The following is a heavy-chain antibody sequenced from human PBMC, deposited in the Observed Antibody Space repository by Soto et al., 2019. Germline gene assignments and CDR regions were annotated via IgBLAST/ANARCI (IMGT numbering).Heavy chain of an antibody. J-gene: IGHJ4*02. Sequence: SETLSLTCAVYGGSFSGYYLSWIRQPPGKGLEWIGEINHSGSTNYNPSLKSRVTISVDTSKNQFSLKLSSVTAADTAVYYCARGRGSSGWSIDYWGQGTLVTVSS. CDR3: ARGRGSSGWSIDY. CDR1: GGSFSGYY. V-gene: IGHV4-34*01. CDR2: INHSGST. D-gene: IGHD6-19*01.